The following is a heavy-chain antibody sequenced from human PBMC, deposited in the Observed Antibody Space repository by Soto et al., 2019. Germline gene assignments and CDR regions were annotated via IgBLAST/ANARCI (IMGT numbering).Heavy chain of an antibody. CDR1: GFSLSSTRMA. Sequence: QITLKESGPTLVKPTQTLTLTCTFSGFSLSSTRMAVGWIRQPPGKALEWLALIYWDDDKRYSPFLKSRLTIPKDTSKYQVVLTMSNMDPVDPARYYCAHIVVAGLGYYFDYWGQGTLVTVSS. D-gene: IGHD6-19*01. CDR3: AHIVVAGLGYYFDY. J-gene: IGHJ4*02. V-gene: IGHV2-5*02. CDR2: IYWDDDK.